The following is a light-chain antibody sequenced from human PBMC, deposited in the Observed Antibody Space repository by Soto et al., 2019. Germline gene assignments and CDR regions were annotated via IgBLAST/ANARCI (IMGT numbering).Light chain of an antibody. CDR3: CSYSSSSTLYV. J-gene: IGLJ1*01. CDR2: QVT. V-gene: IGLV2-14*01. CDR1: SSDVGGYYY. Sequence: QSALTQPASVSGSPGQSITISCTGTSSDVGGYYYVSWYQHHPGKAPKLIIYQVTSRPSGVSNRFSASKSGNTASLTISALQAEDEALYYCCSYSSSSTLYVFGTGTKVTVL.